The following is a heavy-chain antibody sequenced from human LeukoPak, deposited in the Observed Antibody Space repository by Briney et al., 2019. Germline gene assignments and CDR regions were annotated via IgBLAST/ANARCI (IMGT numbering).Heavy chain of an antibody. V-gene: IGHV1-58*02. J-gene: IGHJ4*02. CDR3: AADHGRFLDPYYFDY. CDR1: GFTFTSSA. Sequence: ASVKVSCKASGFTFTSSAMQWVRQARGQRLEWIGWIVVGSGNTNYAQKFQERVTITRDMSTSTAYMELSSLGSEDTAVYYCAADHGRFLDPYYFDYWGQGTLVTVSS. D-gene: IGHD3-3*01. CDR2: IVVGSGNT.